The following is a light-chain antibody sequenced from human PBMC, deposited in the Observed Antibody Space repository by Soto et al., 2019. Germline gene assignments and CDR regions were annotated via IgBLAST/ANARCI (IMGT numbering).Light chain of an antibody. CDR3: QQYNSYRT. J-gene: IGKJ1*01. V-gene: IGKV1-5*03. CDR1: QSISSW. CDR2: KAS. Sequence: DIQMTQSPSTLSASVGDRVTITCRASQSISSWLAWYQQKPGKAPKLLIYKASSLESGVPSRFSGSGSGTEFPLTIWILQPNEFATYFRQQYNSYRTFGQGTKVEIK.